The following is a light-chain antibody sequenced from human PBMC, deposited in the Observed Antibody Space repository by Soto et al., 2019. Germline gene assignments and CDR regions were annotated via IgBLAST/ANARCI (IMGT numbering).Light chain of an antibody. V-gene: IGKV3-20*01. J-gene: IGKJ1*01. CDR2: GAS. CDR3: QQYGSSPGA. CDR1: QSVSSSY. Sequence: EIVLTQSPGTLSLSPGERATLSCRARQSVSSSYLAWYQQKHGQAPRLLIYGASSRATGIPDRFSGSGSATDFTLTISRLEPEDFAVYYCQQYGSSPGAFGQGTKVVIK.